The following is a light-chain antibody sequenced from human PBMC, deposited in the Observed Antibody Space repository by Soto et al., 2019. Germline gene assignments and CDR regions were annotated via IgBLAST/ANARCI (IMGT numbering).Light chain of an antibody. Sequence: EIVMTQSPATLSLSPWERATLSCRASQSISGKLAWYQHRPGQAPRLLIYDASIRATGIPARFSGSGSGTAFTLTISRLEPEDFAVYYCQQYGSSGRTFGQGTKVDIK. V-gene: IGKV3-20*01. CDR3: QQYGSSGRT. CDR1: QSISGK. CDR2: DAS. J-gene: IGKJ1*01.